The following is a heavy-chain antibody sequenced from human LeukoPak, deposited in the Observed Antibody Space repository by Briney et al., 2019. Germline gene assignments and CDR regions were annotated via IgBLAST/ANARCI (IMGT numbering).Heavy chain of an antibody. J-gene: IGHJ4*02. D-gene: IGHD3-22*01. CDR1: GFTVSSNY. CDR2: IYGGGNT. V-gene: IGHV3-53*01. CDR3: ARGRWSSSGYQDY. Sequence: GGSLRLSCAASGFTVSSNYMTWVRQAPGKGLECVSVIYGGGNTYYADSVGGRFTISRDNSKNTLYLQMNSLRVEDTAMYYCARGRWSSSGYQDYWGRGTLVTVSS.